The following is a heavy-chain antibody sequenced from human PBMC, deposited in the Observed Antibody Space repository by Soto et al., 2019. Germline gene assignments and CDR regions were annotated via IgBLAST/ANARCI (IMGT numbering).Heavy chain of an antibody. J-gene: IGHJ4*02. CDR2: ISFYNGHT. Sequence: QVQLVQSGGEVKKPGASVKVSCKASGDTVTKYGINWVRQAPGQGLEWLGWISFYNGHTNYALKFQDRITFTTDTSTSTASMELRSLTSDDTAVYYCASATSIAVAGKETWGQGTLVTVSS. CDR3: ASATSIAVAGKET. D-gene: IGHD6-19*01. CDR1: GDTVTKYG. V-gene: IGHV1-18*01.